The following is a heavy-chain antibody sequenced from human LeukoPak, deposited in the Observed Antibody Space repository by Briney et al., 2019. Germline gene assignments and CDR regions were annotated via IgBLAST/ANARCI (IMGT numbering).Heavy chain of an antibody. CDR1: GYTFTSYD. CDR3: AVSSGWYTEYFQH. CDR2: MNPNSGNT. D-gene: IGHD6-19*01. Sequence: GASVKVSCKASGYTFTSYDINWVRQATGQGLEWMGWMNPNSGNTGYAQKFQGRVTMTRNTSISAAYMELSSLRSEGTAVYYCAVSSGWYTEYFQHWGQGTLVTVSS. V-gene: IGHV1-8*01. J-gene: IGHJ1*01.